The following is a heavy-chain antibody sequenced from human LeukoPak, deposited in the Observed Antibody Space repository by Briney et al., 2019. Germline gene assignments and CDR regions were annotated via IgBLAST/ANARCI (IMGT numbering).Heavy chain of an antibody. V-gene: IGHV3-33*01. J-gene: IGHJ4*02. CDR1: GFTFSSYG. CDR3: ARDRAWRYFDY. Sequence: GTSLRLSCAASGFTFSSYGMHGVRQAPGKGLEWVALIWFDGSHTYYGDSVKGRFTISRDTSGNTLYLQMNSPRAEDTAVYYCARDRAWRYFDYWGQGTLVTVSS. D-gene: IGHD1-26*01. CDR2: IWFDGSHT.